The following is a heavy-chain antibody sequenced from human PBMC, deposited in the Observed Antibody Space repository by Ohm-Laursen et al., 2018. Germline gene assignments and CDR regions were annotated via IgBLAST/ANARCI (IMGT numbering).Heavy chain of an antibody. CDR1: GFTFSSFG. J-gene: IGHJ4*02. CDR2: IWHDGNHK. V-gene: IGHV3-33*01. CDR3: ARDPGQDGAIDF. Sequence: SLRLSCTASGFTFSSFGIHWVRQAPGKGLEWVAVIWHDGNHKEYGESVKGRVVLSRDNYKNTLFLQMDSLTVDDTAVYHCARDPGQDGAIDFWGQGTLVTVSS. D-gene: IGHD4/OR15-4a*01.